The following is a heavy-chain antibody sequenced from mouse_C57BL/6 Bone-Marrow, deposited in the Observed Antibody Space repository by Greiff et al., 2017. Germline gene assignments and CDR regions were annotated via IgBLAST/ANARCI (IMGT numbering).Heavy chain of an antibody. D-gene: IGHD4-1*01. V-gene: IGHV5-6*01. CDR1: GFTFSSYG. CDR2: ISSGGSYT. Sequence: DVHLVESGGDLVKPGGSLKLSCAASGFTFSSYGMSWVRQTPDKRLEWVATISSGGSYTYYPDSVKGRFTISRDNAKNTLYLQMSSLKSEDTAMYYCAREESWEAWFAYWGQGTLVTVSA. CDR3: AREESWEAWFAY. J-gene: IGHJ3*01.